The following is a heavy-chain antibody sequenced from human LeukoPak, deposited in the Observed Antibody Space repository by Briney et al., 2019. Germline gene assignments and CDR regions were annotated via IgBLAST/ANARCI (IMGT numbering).Heavy chain of an antibody. V-gene: IGHV4-30-4*01. CDR1: GGSISSSNW. CDR3: AASSGYYSNWFDP. J-gene: IGHJ5*02. CDR2: IYYSGST. Sequence: SETLSLTCAVSGGSISSSNWWSWVRQPPGKGLEWIGYIYYSGSTYYNPSLKSRVTISVDTSKNQFSLKLSSVTAADTAVYYCAASSGYYSNWFDPWGQGTLVTVSS. D-gene: IGHD3-22*01.